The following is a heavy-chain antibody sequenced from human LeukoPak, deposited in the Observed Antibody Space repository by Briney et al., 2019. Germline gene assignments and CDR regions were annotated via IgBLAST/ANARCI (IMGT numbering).Heavy chain of an antibody. V-gene: IGHV4-59*01. J-gene: IGHJ4*02. Sequence: PSETLSLTCTVSGGSISSYYWSWIRQPPGKGLEWIGYIYYSGSTNYNPSLKSRVTILVDTSKNQFSLKLNSVTAADTAMYYCARDDSGGGWVGYWGQGTLVTVSS. D-gene: IGHD4-17*01. CDR2: IYYSGST. CDR1: GGSISSYY. CDR3: ARDDSGGGWVGY.